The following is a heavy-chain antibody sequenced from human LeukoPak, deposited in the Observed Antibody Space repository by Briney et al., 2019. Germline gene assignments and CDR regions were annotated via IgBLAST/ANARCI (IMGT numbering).Heavy chain of an antibody. V-gene: IGHV7-4-1*02. D-gene: IGHD3-22*01. J-gene: IGHJ6*02. Sequence: VASVKVSCKASGYTFTSYAMNWVRQAPGQGLEWMGWINTNTGNPTYAQGFTGRFVFSLDTSVTTAYLQISSLKAEDTAVYYCARGNYYESSGYSPDYYYYGMDVWGQGTTVTVSS. CDR1: GYTFTSYA. CDR2: INTNTGNP. CDR3: ARGNYYESSGYSPDYYYYGMDV.